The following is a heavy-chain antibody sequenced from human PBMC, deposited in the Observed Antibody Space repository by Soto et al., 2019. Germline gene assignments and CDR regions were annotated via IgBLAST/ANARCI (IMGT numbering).Heavy chain of an antibody. CDR2: IYYTGST. D-gene: IGHD6-13*01. CDR3: ARENRYSNTWTTFDY. J-gene: IGHJ4*02. CDR1: GGSISSSSYY. V-gene: IGHV4-61*01. Sequence: PSETLSLTCTVSGGSISSSSYYWSWIRQPPGKGPEWMGYIYYTGSTKYNPSFKSRVTISLDTSKNQFSLKLSSVTAADTAVHYCARENRYSNTWTTFDYWGQGTLLTVSS.